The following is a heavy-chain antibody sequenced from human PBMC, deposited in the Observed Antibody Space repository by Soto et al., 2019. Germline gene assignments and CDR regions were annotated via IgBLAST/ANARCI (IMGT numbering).Heavy chain of an antibody. Sequence: RGESLKISCKGSGYSFTSYWIGWVRQMPGKGLEWMGIIYPGDSDTRYSPSFQGQVTISADKSISTAYLQWSSLKASDTAMYYCARRGVGGVRYFDWYLDYWGQGTLVTVSS. CDR1: GYSFTSYW. V-gene: IGHV5-51*01. D-gene: IGHD3-9*01. J-gene: IGHJ4*02. CDR3: ARRGVGGVRYFDWYLDY. CDR2: IYPGDSDT.